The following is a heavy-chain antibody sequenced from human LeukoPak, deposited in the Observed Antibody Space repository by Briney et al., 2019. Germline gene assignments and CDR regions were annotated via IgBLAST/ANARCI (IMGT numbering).Heavy chain of an antibody. CDR1: GFTFSSYA. D-gene: IGHD6-13*01. J-gene: IGHJ4*02. Sequence: GGSLRLSCAASGFTFSSYAMSWVRQAPGKGLEWVSAISGSGGSTYYADSVKGRFTISRDNSKNTLYLQMNSLRAEDTAVHYCAKDGLAAAGSEVDYWGQGTLVTVSS. V-gene: IGHV3-23*01. CDR2: ISGSGGST. CDR3: AKDGLAAAGSEVDY.